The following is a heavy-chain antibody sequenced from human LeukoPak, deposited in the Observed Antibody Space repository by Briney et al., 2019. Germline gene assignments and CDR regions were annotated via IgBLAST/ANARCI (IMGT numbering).Heavy chain of an antibody. V-gene: IGHV3-23*01. CDR2: ISGSGGST. CDR3: AKAGYCSSVSCKFDY. Sequence: GGSLRLSCAASGFTFSSYGMHWVRQAPGKGLEWVSAISGSGGSTYYADSVKGRFTISRDNSKNTLYLQMSGLRAEDTAVYYCAKAGYCSSVSCKFDYWGQGTLVTVSS. D-gene: IGHD2-2*01. J-gene: IGHJ4*02. CDR1: GFTFSSYG.